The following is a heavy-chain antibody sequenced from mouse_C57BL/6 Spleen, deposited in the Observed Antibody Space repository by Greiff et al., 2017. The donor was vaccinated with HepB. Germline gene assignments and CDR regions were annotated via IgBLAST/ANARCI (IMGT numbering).Heavy chain of an antibody. Sequence: VQLQESGPELVKPGASVKISCKASGYAFSSSWMNWVKQRPGKGLEWIGRIYPGDGDTNYNGKFKGKATLTADKSSSTAYMQLSSLTSEDSAVYFCAGDGYSYAMDYWGQGTSVTVSS. CDR1: GYAFSSSW. J-gene: IGHJ4*01. CDR2: IYPGDGDT. D-gene: IGHD2-3*01. CDR3: AGDGYSYAMDY. V-gene: IGHV1-82*01.